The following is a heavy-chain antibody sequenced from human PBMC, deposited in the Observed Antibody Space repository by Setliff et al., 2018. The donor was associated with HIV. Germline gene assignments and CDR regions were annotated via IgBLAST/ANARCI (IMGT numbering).Heavy chain of an antibody. J-gene: IGHJ4*02. CDR2: INTNTGNP. CDR1: GYTFTSYA. V-gene: IGHV7-4-1*02. Sequence: SVKVSCKASGYTFTSYAMNWVRQAPGQGLEWTGWINTNTGNPTYAQGFTGRFVFSLDTSASTAYLQISSLKAEDTAVYYCARVHYYDSSGYSTPDYWGQGTLVTVSS. CDR3: ARVHYYDSSGYSTPDY. D-gene: IGHD3-22*01.